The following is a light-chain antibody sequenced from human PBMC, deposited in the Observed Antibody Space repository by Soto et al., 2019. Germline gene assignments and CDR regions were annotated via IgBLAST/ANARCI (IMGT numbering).Light chain of an antibody. CDR3: WAYAGSNSYV. V-gene: IGLV2-23*02. Sequence: QSALTQPASVSGSPGQSITISCTGTSSDIGSYNLVSWYQQHPGKVPKVMIYEVDKRPSGVSNRFSGSKSGNTASLTISGLQSEDEADYYCWAYAGSNSYVFGTGTKVTVL. J-gene: IGLJ1*01. CDR2: EVD. CDR1: SSDIGSYNL.